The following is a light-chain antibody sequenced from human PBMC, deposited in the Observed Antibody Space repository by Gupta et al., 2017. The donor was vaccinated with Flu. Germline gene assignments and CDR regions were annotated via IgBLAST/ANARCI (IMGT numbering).Light chain of an antibody. J-gene: IGLJ3*02. CDR1: NSNIGSNY. CDR2: RSI. Sequence: RVAISCSGDNSNIGSNYVYWFHQLSGTAPKLLIHRSIQRPSGVPDRFSASKSGTSASLAISGLRSEDEADYYCAAWDDSLRGWVFGGGTRLTV. CDR3: AAWDDSLRGWV. V-gene: IGLV1-47*01.